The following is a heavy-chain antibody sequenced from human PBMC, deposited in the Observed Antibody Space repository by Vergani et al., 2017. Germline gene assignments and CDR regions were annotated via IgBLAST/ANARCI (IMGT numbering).Heavy chain of an antibody. CDR1: GGSFSGYY. V-gene: IGHV4-34*01. CDR2: INHSGST. J-gene: IGHJ4*02. D-gene: IGHD6-13*01. CDR3: ARDPLLIAAAGTDY. Sequence: QVQLQQWGAGLLKPSETLSLTCAVYGGSFSGYYWSWIRQPPGKGLEWIGEINHSGSTNYNPSLKSRVTISVDTSKNQFSLKLSSVTAADTAVYYCARDPLLIAAAGTDYWGQGTLVTVSS.